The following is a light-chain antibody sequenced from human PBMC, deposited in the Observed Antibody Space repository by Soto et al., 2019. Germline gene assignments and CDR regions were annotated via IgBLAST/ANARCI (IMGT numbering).Light chain of an antibody. CDR3: SSYATSTTVL. CDR2: DVS. J-gene: IGLJ2*01. V-gene: IGLV2-14*03. Sequence: QSALTQPASVSGSPGQSITISCTGTSSDVGGYNYVSWYQQHPGRAPQLMIYDVSNRHSGVSNRFSGSRSGNTASLTISGLQAEDEADYYCSSYATSTTVLFGGGTKLTVL. CDR1: SSDVGGYNY.